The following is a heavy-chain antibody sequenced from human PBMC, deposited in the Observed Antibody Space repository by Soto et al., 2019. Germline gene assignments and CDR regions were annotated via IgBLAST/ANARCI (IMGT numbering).Heavy chain of an antibody. CDR2: INHSGST. V-gene: IGHV4-34*01. D-gene: IGHD3-9*01. CDR1: GGSGGSFSGYY. J-gene: IGHJ4*02. CDR3: ARLLRFYDILTGYSPWSYFDY. Sequence: PSETLSLTCAVYGGSGGSFSGYYWSWIRQPPGKGLEWIGEINHSGSTNYNPSLKSRVTISVDKSKNQYSLKLSSVTAADTTVYYFARLLRFYDILTGYSPWSYFDYWGQGTLVTVGS.